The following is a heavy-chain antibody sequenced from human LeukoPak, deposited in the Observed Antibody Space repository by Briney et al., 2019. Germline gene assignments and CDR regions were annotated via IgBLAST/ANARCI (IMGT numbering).Heavy chain of an antibody. D-gene: IGHD2-21*01. V-gene: IGHV3-7*05. CDR1: GFSFSNAW. CDR2: IMPDDSEK. Sequence: GGSLRLSCAVSGFSFSNAWMTWVRQAPGKGLEWVANIMPDDSEKYYVDSVRGRFTVSRDNAKKSLYLQMNSLRAEDTALYYCAGVGEPYTLDVWGQGTTVTVSS. J-gene: IGHJ6*02. CDR3: AGVGEPYTLDV.